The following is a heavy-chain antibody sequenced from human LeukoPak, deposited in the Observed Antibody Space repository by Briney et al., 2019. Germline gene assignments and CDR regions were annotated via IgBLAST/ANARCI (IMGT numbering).Heavy chain of an antibody. J-gene: IGHJ4*02. V-gene: IGHV3-23*01. CDR2: ISGSGGST. Sequence: GGSLRLXCAASGFTFSSYAMSWVRQAPGKGLEWVSAISGSGGSTYYADSVKGRFTISRDNSKSTLYLQMNSLRAEDTAAYYCARSRTIPLDYWGQGTLVTVSS. D-gene: IGHD2-2*02. CDR1: GFTFSSYA. CDR3: ARSRTIPLDY.